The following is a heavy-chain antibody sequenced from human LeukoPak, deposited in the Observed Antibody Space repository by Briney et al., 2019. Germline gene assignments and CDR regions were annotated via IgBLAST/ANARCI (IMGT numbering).Heavy chain of an antibody. D-gene: IGHD6-6*01. CDR3: ARALSIAAPPGGY. Sequence: SQTLPLTCTVSGGSISSGGYYWGWLRQHPGTGLEWIGYIYYSGSTYYNPSLKSRVTISVDTSKNQFSLKLSSVTAADTAVYYCARALSIAAPPGGYWGQGTLVTVSS. V-gene: IGHV4-31*03. J-gene: IGHJ4*02. CDR2: IYYSGST. CDR1: GGSISSGGYY.